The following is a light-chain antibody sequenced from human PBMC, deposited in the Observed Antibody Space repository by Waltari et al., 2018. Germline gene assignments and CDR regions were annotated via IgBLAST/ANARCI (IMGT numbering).Light chain of an antibody. CDR2: DGS. CDR1: SGYVRGDVS. J-gene: IGLJ3*02. CDR3: ASQSGNNVVM. Sequence: QSALTQPASVSGSPGQSISISCIGSSGYVRGDVSVSWYQDHPGQAPKVIIYDGSSRPSGVSDRFSGSKFGDTASLTISDLQPEDEATYYCASQSGNNVVMFGGGTKLTVL. V-gene: IGLV2-14*03.